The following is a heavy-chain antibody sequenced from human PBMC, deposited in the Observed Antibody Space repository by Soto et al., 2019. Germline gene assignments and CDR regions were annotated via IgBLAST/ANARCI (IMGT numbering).Heavy chain of an antibody. V-gene: IGHV4-59*01. J-gene: IGHJ4*02. CDR3: ASFPPYYPQTSRFDY. D-gene: IGHD3-10*01. CDR1: GGSITSDY. CDR2: IYYSGTT. Sequence: SSETLSLTCSVSGGSITSDYWSWIRQPPGKGLEWIGYIYYSGTTNYNPSLESRVTISVDTSKNQFSLKLRSVTAADTAVYYCASFPPYYPQTSRFDYWGQGTLVTVS.